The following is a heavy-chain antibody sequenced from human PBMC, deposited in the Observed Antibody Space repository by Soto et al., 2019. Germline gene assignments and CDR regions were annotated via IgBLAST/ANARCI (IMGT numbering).Heavy chain of an antibody. CDR1: GFSFNTYG. Sequence: VESGGAVVQPGKSLRLSCAASGFSFNTYGMYWVRQAPGKGLEWVAAISYDGSNQYHADSVKGRFTISRDNSKSTLYLQMNSLRVEDTAVYYCAKDIVKYTYGACDYWGQGALVTVSS. CDR2: ISYDGSNQ. D-gene: IGHD5-18*01. J-gene: IGHJ4*02. CDR3: AKDIVKYTYGACDY. V-gene: IGHV3-30*18.